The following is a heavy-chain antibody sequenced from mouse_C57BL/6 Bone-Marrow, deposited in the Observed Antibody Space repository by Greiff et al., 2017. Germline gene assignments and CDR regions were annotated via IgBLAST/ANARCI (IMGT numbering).Heavy chain of an antibody. D-gene: IGHD1-1*01. Sequence: EVQLKESGPGLAKPSQTLSLTCSVTGYSITSDYWNWIRKFPGNKLEYMGYISYSGSTYYNPSRKSRISITRDTSKNQYYLQLNSVTTEDTATYYCARYDYGSRWYFDVWGTGTTVTVSS. CDR1: GYSITSDY. V-gene: IGHV3-8*01. CDR2: ISYSGST. CDR3: ARYDYGSRWYFDV. J-gene: IGHJ1*03.